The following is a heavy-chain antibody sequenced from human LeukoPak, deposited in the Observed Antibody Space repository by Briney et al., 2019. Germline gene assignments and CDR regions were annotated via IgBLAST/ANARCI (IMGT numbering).Heavy chain of an antibody. CDR1: GFTFGDYA. J-gene: IGHJ6*02. V-gene: IGHV3-49*04. CDR2: IRSKAYGGTT. CDR3: TREIVVVITHYYGMDV. Sequence: GGSLRLSSTASGFTFGDYAMSWVRQAPGKGLEWVGFIRSKAYGGTTEYAASVKGRFTISRDDSKSIAYLQMNSLKTEDTAVYYCTREIVVVITHYYGMDVWGQGTTVTVSS. D-gene: IGHD3-22*01.